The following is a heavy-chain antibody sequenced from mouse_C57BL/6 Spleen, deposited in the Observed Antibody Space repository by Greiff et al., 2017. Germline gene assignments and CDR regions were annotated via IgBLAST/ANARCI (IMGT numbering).Heavy chain of an antibody. J-gene: IGHJ4*01. CDR2: INYDGSST. V-gene: IGHV5-16*01. CDR1: GFTFSDYY. CDR3: ARDGDGNGDYAMDY. D-gene: IGHD2-1*01. Sequence: EVQLQESEGGLVQPGSSMKLSCTASGFTFSDYYMAWVRQVPEKGLEWVANINYDGSSTYYLDSLKSRFIISRDNAKNILYLQMSSLKSEDTATYYCARDGDGNGDYAMDYWGQGTSVTVSS.